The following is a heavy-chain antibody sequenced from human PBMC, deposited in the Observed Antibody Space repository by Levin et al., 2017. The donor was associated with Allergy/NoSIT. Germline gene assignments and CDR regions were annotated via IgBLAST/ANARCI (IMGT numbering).Heavy chain of an antibody. V-gene: IGHV3-23*01. D-gene: IGHD6-19*01. CDR2: ISGSGGST. CDR3: AKDPYLSAAVAGTGTSRD. CDR1: GFTFSSYA. Sequence: GESLKISCAASGFTFSSYAMSWVRQAPGKGLEWVSAISGSGGSTYYADSVKGRFTISRDNSKNTLYLQMNSLRAEDTAVYYCAKDPYLSAAVAGTGTSRDWGQGTLVTVSS. J-gene: IGHJ1*01.